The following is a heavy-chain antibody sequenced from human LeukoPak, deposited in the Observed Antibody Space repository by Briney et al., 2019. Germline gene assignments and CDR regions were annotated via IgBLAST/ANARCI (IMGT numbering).Heavy chain of an antibody. Sequence: SETLSLTCAVYGGSFSGYYWSWIRQPPGKGLEWIGEINHSGSTNYNPSLKSRVTISVDTSKNQFSLKLSSVTAADTAVYYCARGEYNWNDLHLWGQGTLVTVSS. CDR1: GGSFSGYY. J-gene: IGHJ5*02. V-gene: IGHV4-34*01. CDR3: ARGEYNWNDLHL. CDR2: INHSGST. D-gene: IGHD1-20*01.